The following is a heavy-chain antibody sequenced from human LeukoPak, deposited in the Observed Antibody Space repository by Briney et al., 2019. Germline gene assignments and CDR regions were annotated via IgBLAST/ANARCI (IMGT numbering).Heavy chain of an antibody. Sequence: GASVKVSCKASGYTFTGYYMHWVRQAPGQGLEWMGWINPNSGGTNYAQKFQGRVTMTRDTSISTACMELSRLRSDDTAVYYCAREGGYSSSWYSDYYYYMDVWGKGTTVTVSS. CDR2: INPNSGGT. D-gene: IGHD6-13*01. CDR1: GYTFTGYY. CDR3: AREGGYSSSWYSDYYYYMDV. V-gene: IGHV1-2*02. J-gene: IGHJ6*03.